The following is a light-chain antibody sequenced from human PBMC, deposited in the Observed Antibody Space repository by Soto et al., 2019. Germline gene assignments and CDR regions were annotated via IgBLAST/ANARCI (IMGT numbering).Light chain of an antibody. J-gene: IGKJ1*01. V-gene: IGKV1-5*01. CDR3: QQYNTYST. CDR1: QSISTG. CDR2: DAS. Sequence: DIQMTQSPSTLSASVGDRVTITCRASQSISTGLAWYQQKPGKAPKLLIYDASSLESGVPSRFSGSGSGTEFTLTISSLQPEDFASYYCQQYNTYSTFGQGAKVDIK.